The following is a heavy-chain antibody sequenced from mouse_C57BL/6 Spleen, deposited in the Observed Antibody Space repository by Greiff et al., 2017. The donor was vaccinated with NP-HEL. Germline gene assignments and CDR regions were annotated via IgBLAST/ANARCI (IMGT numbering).Heavy chain of an antibody. CDR3: AREGMDY. CDR1: GYTFTDYY. V-gene: IGHV1-19*01. Sequence: VQLKESGPVLVKPGASVKMSCKASGYTFTDYYMNWVKQSHGKSLEWIGVINPYNGGTSYNQKFKGKATLTVDKSSSTAYMELNSLTSEDCAVYYCAREGMDYWGQGTSVTVSS. CDR2: INPYNGGT. J-gene: IGHJ4*01.